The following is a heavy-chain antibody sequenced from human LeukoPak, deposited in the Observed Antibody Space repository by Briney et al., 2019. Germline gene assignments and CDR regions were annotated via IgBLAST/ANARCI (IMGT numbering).Heavy chain of an antibody. CDR2: IHHSGST. CDR3: AKGDGGNWEPDY. V-gene: IGHV4-61*01. CDR1: GDSISSGSYY. Sequence: PSETLSLICTVSGDSISSGSYYWSWVRQAPGKGLEWIAYIHHSGSTFYNPSLSGRVTISLDTSKNQFSLRVTSVTAADAAVYYCAKGDGGNWEPDYWGQGTLVTISS. J-gene: IGHJ4*02. D-gene: IGHD4-23*01.